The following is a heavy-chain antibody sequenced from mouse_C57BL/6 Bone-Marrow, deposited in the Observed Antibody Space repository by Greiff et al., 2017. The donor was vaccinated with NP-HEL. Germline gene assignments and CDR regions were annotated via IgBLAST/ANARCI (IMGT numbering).Heavy chain of an antibody. D-gene: IGHD1-1*01. CDR1: GYTFTSYW. J-gene: IGHJ2*01. CDR3: ARNHYYGSPHYFDY. CDR2: IYPGSGST. V-gene: IGHV1-55*01. Sequence: QVQLQQPGAELVKPGASVKMSCKASGYTFTSYWITWVKLRPGQGLEWIGDIYPGSGSTNYNEKFKSKATLTVDTSSSTAYMQLSSLTTEDSAVYYSARNHYYGSPHYFDYWGQGTTLTVSS.